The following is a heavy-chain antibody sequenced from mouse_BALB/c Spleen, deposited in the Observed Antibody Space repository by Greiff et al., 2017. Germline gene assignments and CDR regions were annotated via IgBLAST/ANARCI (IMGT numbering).Heavy chain of an antibody. D-gene: IGHD1-1*01. CDR3: TRRGYYGSRWYFDV. CDR1: GYTFTDYE. J-gene: IGHJ1*01. V-gene: IGHV1-15*01. CDR2: IDPETGGT. Sequence: VQLQQSGAELVRPGASVTLSCKASGYTFTDYEMHWVKQTPVHGLEWIGAIDPETGGTAYNQKFKGKATLTADKSSSTAYMELRSLTSEDSAVYYCTRRGYYGSRWYFDVWGAGTTVTVSS.